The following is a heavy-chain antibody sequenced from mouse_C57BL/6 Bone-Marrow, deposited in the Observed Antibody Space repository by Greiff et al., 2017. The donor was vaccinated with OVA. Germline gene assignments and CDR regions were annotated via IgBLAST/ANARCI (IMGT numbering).Heavy chain of an antibody. CDR3: ARQELGRGYWYFDV. V-gene: IGHV5-2*01. CDR1: EYEFPSHD. D-gene: IGHD4-1*01. J-gene: IGHJ1*03. CDR2: INSDGGST. Sequence: EVKLQESGGGLVQPGESLKLSCESNEYEFPSHDMSWVRKTPEKRLELVAAINSDGGSTYYPDTMERRFIISRDNTKKTLYLQMSSLRSEDTALYYCARQELGRGYWYFDVWGTGTTVTVSS.